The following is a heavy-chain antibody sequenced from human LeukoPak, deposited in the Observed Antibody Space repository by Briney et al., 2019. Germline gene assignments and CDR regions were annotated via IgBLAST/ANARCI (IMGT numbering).Heavy chain of an antibody. CDR1: GGSISIYY. V-gene: IGHV4-59*08. CDR3: ARGRRWFGELVEYYFDY. CDR2: NYYTGST. J-gene: IGHJ4*02. D-gene: IGHD3-10*01. Sequence: PSETLSLTCSVSGGSISIYYWSWLRQPPGKGLEWFGYNYYTGSTNYYPSLKSRVTISVDTSKNQFSLKLSSVTAADTAVYYCARGRRWFGELVEYYFDYWGQGTLVTVSS.